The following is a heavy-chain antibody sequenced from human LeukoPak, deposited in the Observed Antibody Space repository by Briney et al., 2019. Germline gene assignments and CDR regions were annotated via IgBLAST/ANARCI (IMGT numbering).Heavy chain of an antibody. J-gene: IGHJ4*02. CDR1: GYTFSNYV. Sequence: ASVKVSCRASGYTFSNYVLTWVRQAPGQGLEWMGRISTYTGNSDYAQRFQDRVTMTTDTSTSTACMELRNLSSDDTAVYYCARTMTTLTTHGELDFWGQGTLVTVSS. D-gene: IGHD4-17*01. CDR2: ISTYTGNS. CDR3: ARTMTTLTTHGELDF. V-gene: IGHV1-18*01.